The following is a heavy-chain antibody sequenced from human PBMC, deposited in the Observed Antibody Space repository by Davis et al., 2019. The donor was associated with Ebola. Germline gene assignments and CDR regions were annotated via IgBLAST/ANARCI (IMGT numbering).Heavy chain of an antibody. J-gene: IGHJ1*01. CDR3: AREFKE. Sequence: MPSETLSLTCTVSGTSFSTYYWSWIRQPAGKGLEWLGRIYTTGTTNYNPSLKSRVTMSVDTSKNQFSLKLSSVTAADTAVYYCAREFKEWGQGTLVTVSS. V-gene: IGHV4-4*07. CDR2: IYTTGTT. CDR1: GTSFSTYY.